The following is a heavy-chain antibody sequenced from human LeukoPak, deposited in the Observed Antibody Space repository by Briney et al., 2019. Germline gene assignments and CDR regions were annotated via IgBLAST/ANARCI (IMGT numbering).Heavy chain of an antibody. CDR1: GFTLNSYS. V-gene: IGHV3-48*02. D-gene: IGHD1-26*01. Sequence: GGSLRLSCAASGFTLNSYSMSWVRQAPGKGLEWVSYISRSSSTIYYADSVKGRFTISRDNAKNSLYLQMNSLRDEDTAVYYCARDQEGQIGTWAEMDRFDYWGQGTLVTVSS. CDR2: ISRSSSTI. CDR3: ARDQEGQIGTWAEMDRFDY. J-gene: IGHJ4*02.